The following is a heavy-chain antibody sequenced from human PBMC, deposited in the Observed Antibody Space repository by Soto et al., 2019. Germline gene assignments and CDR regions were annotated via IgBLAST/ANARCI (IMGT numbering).Heavy chain of an antibody. V-gene: IGHV1-18*04. CDR3: ARAGGTQLFDY. CDR2: VSAYNGNT. D-gene: IGHD1-1*01. J-gene: IGHJ4*02. Sequence: QVQLVQYGGEVKKPGASVKVSCKASGYTFTSLGISWVRQAPGQGLEWMGWVSAYNGNTKYAPNVQGRVTMTTDRSTSTAYMELRSLRSDDTAVYYCARAGGTQLFDYWGQGTLVTVSS. CDR1: GYTFTSLG.